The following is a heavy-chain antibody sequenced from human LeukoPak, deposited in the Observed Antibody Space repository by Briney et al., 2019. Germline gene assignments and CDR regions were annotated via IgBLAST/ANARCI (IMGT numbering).Heavy chain of an antibody. CDR3: ANEWIAAAGLPFDY. Sequence: GGSLRLSCAASGFTSSSYGMHWVRQAPGKGLEWVAVISYDGSNKYYADSVKGRFTISRDNSKNTLYLQMNSLRAEDTAVYYCANEWIAAAGLPFDYWGQGTLVTVSS. V-gene: IGHV3-30*18. CDR2: ISYDGSNK. J-gene: IGHJ4*02. CDR1: GFTSSSYG. D-gene: IGHD6-13*01.